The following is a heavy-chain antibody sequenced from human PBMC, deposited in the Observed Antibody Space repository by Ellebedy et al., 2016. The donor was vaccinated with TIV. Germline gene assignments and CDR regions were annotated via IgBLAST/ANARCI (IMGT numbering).Heavy chain of an antibody. CDR1: GLTISNNY. Sequence: GESLKISCAASGLTISNNYMSWVRQAPGKGLEWVSVIYSVGSTYYIDSVKGRFTISRDNSKNTLYLQMNSLRVEDTAVYYCARDPPGIAASGPYKWGQGTLVTVSA. CDR2: IYSVGST. J-gene: IGHJ4*02. CDR3: ARDPPGIAASGPYK. D-gene: IGHD6-13*01. V-gene: IGHV3-53*01.